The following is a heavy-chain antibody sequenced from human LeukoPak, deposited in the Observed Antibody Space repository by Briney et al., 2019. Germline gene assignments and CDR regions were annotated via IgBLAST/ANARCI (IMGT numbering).Heavy chain of an antibody. CDR2: IYYSGST. CDR1: GGSISSYY. Sequence: SETLSLTCTVSGGSISSYYWSWIRQPPGKGLEWIGYIYYSGSTNYNPSLKSRVTISVDTSKNQFSLKLSSVTAADTAVYYCARHRVGKPASFDYWGQGTLVTVSS. D-gene: IGHD2-15*01. J-gene: IGHJ4*02. V-gene: IGHV4-59*08. CDR3: ARHRVGKPASFDY.